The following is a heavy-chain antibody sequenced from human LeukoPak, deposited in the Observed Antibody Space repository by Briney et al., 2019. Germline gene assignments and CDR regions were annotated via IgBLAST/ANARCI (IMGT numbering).Heavy chain of an antibody. J-gene: IGHJ4*02. CDR1: GFTFSSYS. V-gene: IGHV3-21*01. Sequence: GGSLRLSCAASGFTFSSYSMNWVRQAPGKGLEWVSSISSTSSYIYYADSVKGRFTVSRDNSKNTLYLQMNSLRAEDTAVYYCASDMSYSGYYIDYWGQGTLVTVSS. CDR2: ISSTSSYI. D-gene: IGHD3-3*01. CDR3: ASDMSYSGYYIDY.